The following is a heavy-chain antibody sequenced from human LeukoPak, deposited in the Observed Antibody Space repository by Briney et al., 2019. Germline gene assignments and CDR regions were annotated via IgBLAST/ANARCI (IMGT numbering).Heavy chain of an antibody. CDR1: GFTFSSYE. J-gene: IGHJ4*02. CDR3: ARDRGGSYPFDY. CDR2: ISSSGSTI. D-gene: IGHD1-26*01. V-gene: IGHV3-48*03. Sequence: GGSLRLSCAASGFTFSSYEMNWVRQAPGKGLEWVSYISSSGSTIYYADSVKGRFTISRDNAKNSLYLQMNSLRAEDTAVYYCARDRGGSYPFDYWGQGTLVTVSP.